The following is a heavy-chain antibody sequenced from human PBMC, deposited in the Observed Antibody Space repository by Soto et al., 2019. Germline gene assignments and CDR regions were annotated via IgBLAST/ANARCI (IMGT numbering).Heavy chain of an antibody. V-gene: IGHV6-1*01. CDR2: TYYRSKWYN. Sequence: SPTLSLTCAISGDSVSSNSAAWNWIRQSPSRGLEWLGRTYYRSKWYNDYAVSVKSRITINPDTSKNQFSLQLNSVTPEDTAVYYCARADGYDPYYYYGMDVWGQGTTVTVSS. CDR1: GDSVSSNSAA. J-gene: IGHJ6*02. D-gene: IGHD5-12*01. CDR3: ARADGYDPYYYYGMDV.